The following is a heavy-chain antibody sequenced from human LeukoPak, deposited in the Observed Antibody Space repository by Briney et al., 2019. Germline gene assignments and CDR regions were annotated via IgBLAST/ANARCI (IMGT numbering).Heavy chain of an antibody. CDR2: IYYSGST. V-gene: IGHV4-59*01. Sequence: SETLSLTCSVSGGSISSYYWSWIRQPPGKGLEWIGYIYYSGSTNYNPSLKSRVTISVDTSKNQFSLKLSSVTAADTAVYYCARYYYDSSGYYASYFDYWGQGTLVTVSS. D-gene: IGHD3-22*01. CDR3: ARYYYDSSGYYASYFDY. J-gene: IGHJ4*02. CDR1: GGSISSYY.